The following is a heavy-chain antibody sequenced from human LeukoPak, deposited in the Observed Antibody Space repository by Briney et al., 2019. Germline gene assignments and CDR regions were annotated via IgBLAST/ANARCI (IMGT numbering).Heavy chain of an antibody. J-gene: IGHJ4*02. V-gene: IGHV3-11*01. CDR1: GFTFSDYY. CDR2: ISSSGSTI. D-gene: IGHD6-13*01. CDR3: ARWPAAAGTFSLDY. Sequence: GGSLRLSCAASGFTFSDYYMSWIRQAPGKGLEWVSCISSSGSTIYYADSVKGRFTISRDNAKNSLYLQMNSLRAEDTAVYYCARWPAAAGTFSLDYWGQGTLVTVSS.